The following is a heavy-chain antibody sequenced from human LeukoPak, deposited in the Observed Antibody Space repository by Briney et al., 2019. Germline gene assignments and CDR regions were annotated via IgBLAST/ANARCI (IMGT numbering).Heavy chain of an antibody. CDR2: IKQDGSEK. J-gene: IGHJ4*02. Sequence: PGGSLRLSCTASGFTFGDYAMSWVRQAPGKGLEWVANIKQDGSEKYYVDSVKGRFTISRDNAKNSLYLQMNSLRAEDTAVYYCAREYSSGWCSDYWGQGTLVTVSS. CDR3: AREYSSGWCSDY. D-gene: IGHD6-19*01. V-gene: IGHV3-7*01. CDR1: GFTFGDYA.